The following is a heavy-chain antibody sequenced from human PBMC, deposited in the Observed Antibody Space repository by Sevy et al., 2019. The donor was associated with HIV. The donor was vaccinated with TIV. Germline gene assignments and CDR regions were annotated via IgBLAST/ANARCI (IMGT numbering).Heavy chain of an antibody. CDR2: VYYTGGT. CDR3: ARRNDFDI. Sequence: SETLSLTSTVSGGSINSDHWNWIRQPPGKGLEWIGYVYYTGGTNSNPSLKNRVTISVDRTKNQFSLKLTSVTAADTAVYYCARRNDFDICGQGTMVTVSS. V-gene: IGHV4-59*08. CDR1: GGSINSDH. J-gene: IGHJ3*02.